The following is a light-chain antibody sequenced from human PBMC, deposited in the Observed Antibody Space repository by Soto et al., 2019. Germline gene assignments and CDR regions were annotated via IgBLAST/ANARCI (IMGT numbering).Light chain of an antibody. CDR2: EGI. Sequence: QSVLTQPASVSGSPGQSITISCTGTSSTVGGFNVVSWYQQHPGKAPKVIIYEGIKRPSGVSNRFSGSNSGSTASLTISGLQAEDEADYYCCSYAGATTYVFGTGTKVTLL. CDR1: SSTVGGFNV. J-gene: IGLJ1*01. V-gene: IGLV2-23*01. CDR3: CSYAGATTYV.